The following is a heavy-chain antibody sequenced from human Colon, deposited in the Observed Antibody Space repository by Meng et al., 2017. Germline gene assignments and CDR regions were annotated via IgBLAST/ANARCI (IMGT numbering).Heavy chain of an antibody. CDR3: ARHQPWLDGWFDP. D-gene: IGHD6-19*01. Sequence: SETLSLTCTVSGGSISSSSYYWGWIRQPPGKGLEWIGSIYYSGSTYYNPSLKSRVTISVDTAKNQFSLKLSSVTAADTAVYYWARHQPWLDGWFDPWGQGTLVTVSS. V-gene: IGHV4-39*07. J-gene: IGHJ5*02. CDR1: GGSISSSSYY. CDR2: IYYSGST.